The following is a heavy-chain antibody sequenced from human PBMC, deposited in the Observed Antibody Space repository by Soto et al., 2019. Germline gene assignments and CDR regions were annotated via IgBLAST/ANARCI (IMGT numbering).Heavy chain of an antibody. CDR1: GFTFSSYA. CDR3: AKHSSSWKNYLNLNFDH. V-gene: IGHV3-23*01. CDR2: ISGSGGST. J-gene: IGHJ4*02. D-gene: IGHD6-13*01. Sequence: GGSLRLSCAASGFTFSSYAMSWVRQAPGKGLEWVSAISGSGGSTYYADSVKGRFTISRDNSKNTLYLQMNSLRAEDTAVYYCAKHSSSWKNYLNLNFDHWGQGTLVTVSS.